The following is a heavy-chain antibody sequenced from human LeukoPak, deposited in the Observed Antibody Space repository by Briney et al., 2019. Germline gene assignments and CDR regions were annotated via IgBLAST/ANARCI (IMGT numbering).Heavy chain of an antibody. Sequence: GGSLRLSCAASGFTFSSYSMNRVRQAPGKGLEWVSSISSSSSYIYYADSVKGRFTISRDNAKNSLYLQMNSLRAEDTAVYYCARDLNIAAAGSDYWGQGTLVTVSS. D-gene: IGHD6-13*01. J-gene: IGHJ4*02. CDR3: ARDLNIAAAGSDY. CDR1: GFTFSSYS. CDR2: ISSSSSYI. V-gene: IGHV3-21*01.